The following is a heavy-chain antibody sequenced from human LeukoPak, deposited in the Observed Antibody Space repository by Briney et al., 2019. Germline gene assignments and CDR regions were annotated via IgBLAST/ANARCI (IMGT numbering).Heavy chain of an antibody. CDR1: GYSLTSYW. J-gene: IGHJ5*02. Sequence: GESLKISCKGSGYSLTSYWIGWVRQMPGKGLEWMGIIYPGDSDTRYSPSFQGQVTISADKSISTAYLQWSSLKASDTAMYYCARLDYYDSSGYDNWFDPWGQGTLVTVSS. V-gene: IGHV5-51*01. CDR2: IYPGDSDT. D-gene: IGHD3-22*01. CDR3: ARLDYYDSSGYDNWFDP.